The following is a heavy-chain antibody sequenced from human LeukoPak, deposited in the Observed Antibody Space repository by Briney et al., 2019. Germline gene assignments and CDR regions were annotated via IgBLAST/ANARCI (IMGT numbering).Heavy chain of an antibody. CDR3: ASGYSSGWYVGY. Sequence: MTGGSLRLSCGASGFTFSSYSMNWVRQAPGKGLEWVSSISRSSSYIYYADSVKGRFTISRDNAKNSLYLQMNSLRAEDPAVYYWASGYSSGWYVGYWGQGTLVTVSS. CDR1: GFTFSSYS. V-gene: IGHV3-21*01. J-gene: IGHJ4*02. D-gene: IGHD6-19*01. CDR2: ISRSSSYI.